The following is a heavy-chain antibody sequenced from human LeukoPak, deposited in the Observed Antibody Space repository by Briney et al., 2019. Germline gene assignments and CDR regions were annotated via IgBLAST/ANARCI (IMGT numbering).Heavy chain of an antibody. V-gene: IGHV4-39*01. Sequence: SETLSLTCTVSGXSISSSSDYWGWIRQPPGKGLEWIGSIYYSGSTYYNPSLKSRVTISVDTSKNQFSLKLISVTAADTAVYYCARQHSSGWPRYYYYGMDVWGQGTTVTVSS. CDR3: ARQHSSGWPRYYYYGMDV. J-gene: IGHJ6*02. D-gene: IGHD6-19*01. CDR1: GXSISSSSDY. CDR2: IYYSGST.